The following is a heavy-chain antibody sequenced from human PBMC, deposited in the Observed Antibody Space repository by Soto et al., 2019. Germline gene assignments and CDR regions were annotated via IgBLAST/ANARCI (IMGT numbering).Heavy chain of an antibody. D-gene: IGHD2-15*01. Sequence: QVQLVQSGAEVKKPGASVKVSCKASGYTFTNYGISWVRQAPGQGLEWMGWISAYNGNTKYAQKLQGRCTMTTDTSTSTAYMELRSRRSDDTAVYYCAGDRRDPLLLNNGFDPWGQGTLVTVSS. CDR1: GYTFTNYG. CDR3: AGDRRDPLLLNNGFDP. V-gene: IGHV1-18*01. CDR2: ISAYNGNT. J-gene: IGHJ5*02.